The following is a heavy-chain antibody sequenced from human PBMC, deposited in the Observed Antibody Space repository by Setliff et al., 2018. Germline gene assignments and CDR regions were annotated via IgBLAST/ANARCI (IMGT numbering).Heavy chain of an antibody. CDR1: GYTFTGYY. D-gene: IGHD3-3*01. Sequence: ASVKVSCKASGYTFTGYYMHWVRQAPGQGLEWMGRINPNSGGTNYAQKFQGRVTITADKSTSTAYMELSRLRSEDTAVYYCAISTIFGVVSPTPDAFDIWGQGTMVTVSS. CDR2: INPNSGGT. V-gene: IGHV1-2*06. J-gene: IGHJ3*02. CDR3: AISTIFGVVSPTPDAFDI.